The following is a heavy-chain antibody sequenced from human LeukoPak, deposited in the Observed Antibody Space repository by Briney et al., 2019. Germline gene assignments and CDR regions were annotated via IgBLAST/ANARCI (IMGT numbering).Heavy chain of an antibody. CDR2: INHSGST. V-gene: IGHV4-34*01. D-gene: IGHD3-16*02. J-gene: IGHJ6*03. Sequence: SETLSLTCAVYGGSFSGYYWSWIRQPPGKGLEWIGEINHSGSTNYNPSLKSRVTISVDTSKNQFSLKLSSVTAADTAVYYCAREGYTTGTYYMDVWGKGTTVTVSS. CDR3: AREGYTTGTYYMDV. CDR1: GGSFSGYY.